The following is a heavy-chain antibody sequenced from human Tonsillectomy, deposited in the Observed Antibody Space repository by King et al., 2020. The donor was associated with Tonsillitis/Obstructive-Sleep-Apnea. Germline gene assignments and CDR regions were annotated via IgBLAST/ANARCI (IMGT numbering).Heavy chain of an antibody. CDR3: ARNVDTAMAHYAFDI. V-gene: IGHV4-34*01. D-gene: IGHD5-18*01. J-gene: IGHJ3*02. CDR2: INHSGST. Sequence: VQLPQWGAGLLKPSETLSLPCAVYGGSFSGYYWSWIRQPPGKGLEWIGEINHSGSTNYNPSLKSRVTISVDTSKNQFSLKLNSVTAADTAVYYCARNVDTAMAHYAFDIWGQGTMVTVSS. CDR1: GGSFSGYY.